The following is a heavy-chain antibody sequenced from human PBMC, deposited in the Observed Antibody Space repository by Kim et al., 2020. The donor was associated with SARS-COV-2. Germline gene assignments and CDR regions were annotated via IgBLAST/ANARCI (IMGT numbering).Heavy chain of an antibody. Sequence: GGSLRLSCTASGFTFGDYAMSWFRQAPGKGLEWVGFIRSKAYGGTTEYAASVKGRFTISRDDSKSIAYLQMNSLKTEDTAVYYCTLAPIFTMVRGANAFDIWGQGTMVTVSS. CDR1: GFTFGDYA. CDR2: IRSKAYGGTT. CDR3: TLAPIFTMVRGANAFDI. J-gene: IGHJ3*02. V-gene: IGHV3-49*03. D-gene: IGHD3-10*01.